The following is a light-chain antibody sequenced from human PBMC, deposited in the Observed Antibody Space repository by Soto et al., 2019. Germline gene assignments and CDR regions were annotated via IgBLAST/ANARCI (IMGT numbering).Light chain of an antibody. V-gene: IGKV1-27*01. CDR2: AAS. CDR1: QGISNY. J-gene: IGKJ4*01. CDR3: QQYNSAPLT. Sequence: IHVTEYPAFLTASVGDRVSIPCRASQGISNYLAWYQQKPGKVPKLLIYAASTLQSGVPSRFSGSGSGTDFTLTISSLQPEDVATYYCQQYNSAPLTFGGGTKVDIK.